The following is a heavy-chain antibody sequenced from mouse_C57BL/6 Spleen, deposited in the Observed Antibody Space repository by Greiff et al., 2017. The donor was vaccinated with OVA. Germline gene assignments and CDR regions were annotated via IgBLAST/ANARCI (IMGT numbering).Heavy chain of an antibody. J-gene: IGHJ2*01. CDR1: GFTFSDAW. D-gene: IGHD2-12*01. Sequence: EVMLVESGGGLVQPGGSMKLSCAASGFTFSDAWMDWVRQSPEKGLEWVAEIRNKANNHATYYAESVKGRFTISRDDSKSSVYLQMNSLRAEDTGIYYCTPLRRRGFDYWGQGTTLTVSS. CDR2: IRNKANNHAT. CDR3: TPLRRRGFDY. V-gene: IGHV6-6*01.